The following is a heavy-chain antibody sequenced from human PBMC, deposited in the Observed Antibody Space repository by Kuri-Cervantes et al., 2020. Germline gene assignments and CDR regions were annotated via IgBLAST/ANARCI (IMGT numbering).Heavy chain of an antibody. D-gene: IGHD6-13*01. J-gene: IGHJ6*02. CDR1: GYTFTGYY. V-gene: IGHV1-2*02. CDR2: INPNSGGT. Sequence: ASVKVSCKASGYTFTGYYMHWVRQVPGQGLEWMGWINPNSGGTNYAQKFQGRVTVTRDTSISTAYMELSRLRSDDTAVYYCARDGSSSWYSYYYYGMDVWGQGTTVTVSS. CDR3: ARDGSSSWYSYYYYGMDV.